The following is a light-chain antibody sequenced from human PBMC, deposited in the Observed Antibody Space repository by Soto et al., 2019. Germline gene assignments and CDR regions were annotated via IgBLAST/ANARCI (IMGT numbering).Light chain of an antibody. CDR3: AAWDDSLNGVV. Sequence: QSVLAQPPSASGAPGQRVTLSCSGSSSNIGSNPVNWYQQLSGTAPKLLIYSDNHRPSGVPDRFSGSRSRTSTSLAISGLQSEDEADYYCAAWDDSLNGVVFGGGTKLTVL. CDR1: SSNIGSNP. CDR2: SDN. V-gene: IGLV1-44*01. J-gene: IGLJ2*01.